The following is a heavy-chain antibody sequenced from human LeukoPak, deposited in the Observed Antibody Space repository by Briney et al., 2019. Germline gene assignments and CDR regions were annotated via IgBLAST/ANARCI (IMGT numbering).Heavy chain of an antibody. CDR3: AREVRGYYFDY. CDR2: ISSGGNT. J-gene: IGHJ4*02. D-gene: IGHD3-22*01. CDR1: APIVSSNY. V-gene: IGHV3-53*01. Sequence: GGSLRLSCAVSAPIVSSNYMSWVRQAPGKGLEWVSVISSGGNTYYADSVKARFTISRDISKNTLYLQMNGLRAEDTAVYYCAREVRGYYFDYWGQGTLVTVSS.